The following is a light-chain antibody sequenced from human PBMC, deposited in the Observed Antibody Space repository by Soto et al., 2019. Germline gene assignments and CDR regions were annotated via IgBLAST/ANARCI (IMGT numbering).Light chain of an antibody. V-gene: IGLV1-40*01. Sequence: QSVLTQPPSVAGAPGQRVTISRTGSSSNIGAGYDVHWYQQLPGTAPKLLIFGNSNRPSGVPDRLSGSKSVTSASLAINGLQADDEADYYCQSYDSSLSLYVFGTGTKLTVL. J-gene: IGLJ1*01. CDR3: QSYDSSLSLYV. CDR2: GNS. CDR1: SSNIGAGYD.